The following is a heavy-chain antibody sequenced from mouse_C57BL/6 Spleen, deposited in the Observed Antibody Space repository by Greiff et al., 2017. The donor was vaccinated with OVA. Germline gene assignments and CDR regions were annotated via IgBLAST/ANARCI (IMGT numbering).Heavy chain of an antibody. CDR1: GYSITSGYY. CDR2: ISYDGSN. V-gene: IGHV3-6*01. CDR3: ARGGTITTVVVGEYYFDY. J-gene: IGHJ2*01. Sequence: EVQLQESGPGLVKPSQSLSLTCSVTGYSITSGYYWNWIRQFPGNKLEWMGYISYDGSNNYNPSLKNRISITRDTSKNQFFLKLNSVTTEDTATYYCARGGTITTVVVGEYYFDYWGQGTTLTVSS. D-gene: IGHD1-1*01.